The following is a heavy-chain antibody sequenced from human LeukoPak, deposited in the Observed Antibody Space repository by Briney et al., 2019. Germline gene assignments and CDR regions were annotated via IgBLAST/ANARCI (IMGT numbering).Heavy chain of an antibody. V-gene: IGHV3-9*01. Sequence: GGSVRLSCAASGFTFDDYTMHWVRQAPGKGLEWVSGISWNSGSIGYADSVKGRFTISRDNAKNSLYLQMNSLRAEDTALYYCAKDHRMIGGLFDYWGQGTLVTVSS. CDR2: ISWNSGSI. CDR3: AKDHRMIGGLFDY. J-gene: IGHJ4*02. D-gene: IGHD3-22*01. CDR1: GFTFDDYT.